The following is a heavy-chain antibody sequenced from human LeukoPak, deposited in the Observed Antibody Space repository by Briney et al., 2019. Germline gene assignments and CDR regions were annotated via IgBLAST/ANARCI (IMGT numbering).Heavy chain of an antibody. V-gene: IGHV1-69*13. Sequence: SVKVSCKASGGTFSSYAISWVRQAPGQGLEWMGGIIPIFGTANYAQKFQGRVTITADESTSTAYMELSSLRSEDTAVYYCARRGRYSGSYYNWFDPWGQGTLVTVSS. CDR3: ARRGRYSGSYYNWFDP. J-gene: IGHJ5*02. D-gene: IGHD1-26*01. CDR2: IIPIFGTA. CDR1: GGTFSSYA.